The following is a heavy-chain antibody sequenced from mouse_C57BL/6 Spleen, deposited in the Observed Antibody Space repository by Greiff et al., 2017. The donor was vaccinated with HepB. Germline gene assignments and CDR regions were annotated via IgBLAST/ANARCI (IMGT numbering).Heavy chain of an antibody. Sequence: EVKLEESGGGLVKPGGSLKLSCAASGFTFSSYAMSWVRQTPEKRLEWVATISDGGSYTYYPDNVKGRFTISRDNAKNNLYLQMSHLKSEDTAMYYCARDPYGSSQAWFAYWGQGTLVTVSA. CDR3: ARDPYGSSQAWFAY. CDR2: ISDGGSYT. CDR1: GFTFSSYA. J-gene: IGHJ3*01. D-gene: IGHD1-1*01. V-gene: IGHV5-4*01.